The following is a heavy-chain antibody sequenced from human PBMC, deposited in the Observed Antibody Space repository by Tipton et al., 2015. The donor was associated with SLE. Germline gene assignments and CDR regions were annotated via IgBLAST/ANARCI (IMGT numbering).Heavy chain of an antibody. CDR1: GDSISGQS. V-gene: IGHV4-59*11. D-gene: IGHD6-13*01. CDR3: ARLAIAAAGGR. Sequence: TLSLTCTVSGDSISGQSWSWIRQPPGKGLEWIGYIYYSGTTNYNPSLKRRVTISVDTSKNQFSLKLTSVTAADTAVYYCARLAIAAAGGRWGQGNLVTVSS. J-gene: IGHJ4*02. CDR2: IYYSGTT.